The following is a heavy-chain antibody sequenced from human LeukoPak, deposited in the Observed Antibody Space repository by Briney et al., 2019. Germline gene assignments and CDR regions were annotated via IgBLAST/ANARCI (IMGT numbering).Heavy chain of an antibody. Sequence: ASVNVSCKASGYTFTSYDINWVRQATGQGLEWMGRMNPNSGNTGYAQKFQGRVTMTRNTSISTAYMELSSLRSEDTAVYYCARGRHERSGWYRVKRGAYNWFDPWGQGTLVTVSS. J-gene: IGHJ5*02. V-gene: IGHV1-8*01. CDR1: GYTFTSYD. CDR3: ARGRHERSGWYRVKRGAYNWFDP. CDR2: MNPNSGNT. D-gene: IGHD6-19*01.